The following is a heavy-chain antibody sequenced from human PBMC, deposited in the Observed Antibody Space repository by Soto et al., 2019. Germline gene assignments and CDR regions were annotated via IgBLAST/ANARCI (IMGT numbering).Heavy chain of an antibody. CDR1: GGSFSTDY. V-gene: IGHV4-34*01. D-gene: IGHD6-6*01. CDR3: ARVRAARASRDFDY. Sequence: QVQLQQWGAGLLKPSETLSLTCAVYGGSFSTDYWSWIRQPPGKGLEWIGEINPSGGTNYNPSLKSRVTISVATSKNRFSLKLSSVTAADTAVYYCARVRAARASRDFDYWGQGTLVTVSS. CDR2: INPSGGT. J-gene: IGHJ4*02.